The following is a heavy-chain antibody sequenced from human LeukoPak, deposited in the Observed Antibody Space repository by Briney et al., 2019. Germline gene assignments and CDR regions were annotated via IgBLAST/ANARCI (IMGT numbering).Heavy chain of an antibody. J-gene: IGHJ4*02. CDR3: AKGSVVAGLY. D-gene: IGHD3-22*01. V-gene: IGHV3-74*01. Sequence: PGGSLRLSCEASGFTFANASMNWVRQAPGKGLVWVSRINSDGSSTSYADSVKGRFTISRDNSKNTLYLQMNSLRAEDTAVYYCAKGSVVAGLYWGQGTLVTVSS. CDR1: GFTFANAS. CDR2: INSDGSST.